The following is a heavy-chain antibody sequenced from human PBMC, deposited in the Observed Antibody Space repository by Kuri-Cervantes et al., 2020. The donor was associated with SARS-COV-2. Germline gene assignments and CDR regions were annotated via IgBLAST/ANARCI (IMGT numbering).Heavy chain of an antibody. CDR3: ARNPAARRGYYYYYYMDV. V-gene: IGHV4-39*01. CDR2: IYYSGST. Sequence: GSLRLSCTVSGGSISSHYWSWIRQPPGKGLEWIGSIYYSGSTYYNPSLKSRVTISVDTSKNQFSLKLSSVTAADTAVYYCARNPAARRGYYYYYYMDVWGKGTTVTVSS. CDR1: GGSISSHY. J-gene: IGHJ6*03. D-gene: IGHD6-6*01.